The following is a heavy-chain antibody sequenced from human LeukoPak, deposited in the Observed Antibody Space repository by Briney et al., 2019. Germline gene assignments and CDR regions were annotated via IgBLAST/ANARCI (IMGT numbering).Heavy chain of an antibody. D-gene: IGHD3-16*01. V-gene: IGHV3-64*04. CDR1: GFTFSSYA. CDR3: ARGYVSPDAFDV. Sequence: GGSLRLSCSASGFTFSSYAMHWVRQAPGKGLEYVSAISSNGGSTYYADSVKGRFTISRDNSKNTLYLQMDSLRAEDTAVYYCARGYVSPDAFDVWGQGTMVTVSS. CDR2: ISSNGGST. J-gene: IGHJ3*01.